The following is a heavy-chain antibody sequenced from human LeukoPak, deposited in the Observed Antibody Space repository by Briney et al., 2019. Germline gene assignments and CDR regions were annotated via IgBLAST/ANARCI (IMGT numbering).Heavy chain of an antibody. CDR3: AKSDPYGDSLIEI. CDR2: ISSTGGTI. Sequence: GGSLRLSCAASGFTFSGYAMNWVRQAPGKGLEWLSHISSTGGTIYYADPVKGRLTVSRDNAKNSLYLQMNSLRAEDTAVYYCAKSDPYGDSLIEIWGQGALVTVSS. V-gene: IGHV3-48*03. J-gene: IGHJ4*02. CDR1: GFTFSGYA. D-gene: IGHD4-17*01.